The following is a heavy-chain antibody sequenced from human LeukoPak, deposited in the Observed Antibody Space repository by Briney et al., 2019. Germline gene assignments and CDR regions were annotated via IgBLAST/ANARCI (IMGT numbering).Heavy chain of an antibody. CDR3: ARWRGKRAWGSYRSPTYYFDY. CDR1: GGSFSGYY. J-gene: IGHJ4*02. V-gene: IGHV4-34*01. D-gene: IGHD3-16*02. Sequence: PSETLSLTCAVYGGSFSGYYWSWIRQPPGKGLEWFGEINHSGSTNYNPSLKSRVTISVDTSKNQFSLKLSSVTAADTAVYYCARWRGKRAWGSYRSPTYYFDYWGQGTLVTVSS. CDR2: INHSGST.